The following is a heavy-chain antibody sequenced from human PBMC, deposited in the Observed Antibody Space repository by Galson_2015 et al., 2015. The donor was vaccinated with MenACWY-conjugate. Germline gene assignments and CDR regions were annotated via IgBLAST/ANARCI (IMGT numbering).Heavy chain of an antibody. V-gene: IGHV3-33*01. CDR3: ARDSYYGSGSYYNEYYYYGMDV. D-gene: IGHD3-10*01. CDR2: IWYDGSNK. J-gene: IGHJ6*02. Sequence: SLRLSCAASRFTFSSYGMHWVRQAPGKGLEWVAVIWYDGSNKYYADSVKGRFTISRDNSKNTLYLQMNSLRAEDTAVYYCARDSYYGSGSYYNEYYYYGMDVRGQGTTVTVSS. CDR1: RFTFSSYG.